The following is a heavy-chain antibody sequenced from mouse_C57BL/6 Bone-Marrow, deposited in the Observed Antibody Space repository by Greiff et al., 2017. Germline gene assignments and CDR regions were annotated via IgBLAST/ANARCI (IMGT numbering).Heavy chain of an antibody. CDR2: ISNGGGST. D-gene: IGHD3-1*01. CDR1: GFTFSDYY. J-gene: IGHJ3*01. Sequence: EVKLVESGGGLVQPGGSLKLSCAASGFTFSDYYMYWVRQTPEKRLEWVAYISNGGGSTYYPDTVKGRFTISRDNARNTLYLQMSSLKSEDTAMYYCTRDRGAYWGQGTLVTVSA. CDR3: TRDRGAY. V-gene: IGHV5-12*01.